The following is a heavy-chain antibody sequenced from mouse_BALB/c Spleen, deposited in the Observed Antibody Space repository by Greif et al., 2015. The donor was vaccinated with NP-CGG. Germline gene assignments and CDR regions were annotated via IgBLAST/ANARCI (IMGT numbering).Heavy chain of an antibody. CDR3: ARVGGENAMDY. CDR1: GYTFTDYA. CDR2: ISTYYGDA. Sequence: VKLMESGAELVRPGVSVKISCKGSGYTFTDYAMHWVKQSHAKSLEWIGVISTYYGDASYNQKFKGKATMTVDKSSSTAYMELARLTSEDSAIYYCARVGGENAMDYWGQGTSVTVSS. J-gene: IGHJ4*01. V-gene: IGHV1S137*01. D-gene: IGHD3-1*01.